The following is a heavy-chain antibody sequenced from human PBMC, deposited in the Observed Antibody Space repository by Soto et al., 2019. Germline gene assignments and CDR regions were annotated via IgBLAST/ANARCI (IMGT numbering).Heavy chain of an antibody. D-gene: IGHD5-18*01. CDR3: ASSGYSYQAPFDY. CDR2: VYYSGNT. V-gene: IGHV4-59*01. CDR1: GGSISPYY. J-gene: IGHJ4*02. Sequence: AETLALTCTVSGGSISPYYWSWIRQPPGKGLEWIGYVYYSGNTNYNPSLKSRVTISVDTSKNQFSLKLSSVTAADTAVYYCASSGYSYQAPFDYWGQGTLVTVSS.